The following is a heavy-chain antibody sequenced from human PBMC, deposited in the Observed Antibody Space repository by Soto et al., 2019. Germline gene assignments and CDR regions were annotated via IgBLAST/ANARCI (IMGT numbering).Heavy chain of an antibody. CDR1: GDSVSSNTAA. V-gene: IGHV6-1*01. Sequence: SQTLSLTCAISGDSVSSNTAAWDWIRSSPSRGLEWLGRTYYRSNWRHDYAVSVKSRITVNPDTSKNHFSLQLNTVTPDDTAVYYCARGVAGSGFDLWGQGTLVTVSS. D-gene: IGHD6-19*01. CDR2: TYYRSNWRH. J-gene: IGHJ4*02. CDR3: ARGVAGSGFDL.